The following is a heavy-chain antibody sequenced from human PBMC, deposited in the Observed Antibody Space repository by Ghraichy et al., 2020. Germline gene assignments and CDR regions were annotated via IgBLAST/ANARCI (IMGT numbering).Heavy chain of an antibody. Sequence: ESLNISCVGSGFTFGGYNMNWVRQSPGKDLEWVSYISSSSRSIFYADSVKGRFTISRDNARNSLYLQMNSLRDEDTAVYYCARASTVVRFYYYDGLDVWGQGTTVTVSS. CDR3: ARASTVVRFYYYDGLDV. V-gene: IGHV3-48*02. CDR1: GFTFGGYN. D-gene: IGHD4-23*01. J-gene: IGHJ6*02. CDR2: ISSSSRSI.